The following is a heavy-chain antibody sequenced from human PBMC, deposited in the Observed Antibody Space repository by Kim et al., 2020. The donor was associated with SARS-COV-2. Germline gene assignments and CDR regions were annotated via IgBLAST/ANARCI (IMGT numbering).Heavy chain of an antibody. CDR1: GVSTSSFY. V-gene: IGHV4-59*08. CDR2: ISYNGST. Sequence: SETLSLTCSVSGVSTSSFYWSWIRQSPGTGLEWIGYISYNGSTKYNASLKSRVAISMDTSKNQFSLKVNSVTATDTAVYYCARHGGAVFHDNEFDYWGQGTPVTVSS. D-gene: IGHD1-1*01. J-gene: IGHJ4*02. CDR3: ARHGGAVFHDNEFDY.